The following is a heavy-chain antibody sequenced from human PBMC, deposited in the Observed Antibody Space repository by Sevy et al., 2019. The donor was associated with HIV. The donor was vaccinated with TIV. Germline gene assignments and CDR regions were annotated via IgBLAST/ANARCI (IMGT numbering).Heavy chain of an antibody. V-gene: IGHV3-7*01. Sequence: GGSLRLSCAASGFTFSPYWMTWVRQAPGKGLEWVANIRPDGSDKYYVDSVKGRFTISRDNAKNSLYLQMNSLRADDTAMYYCAGVVGLDCWGQGALVTVSS. CDR3: AGVVGLDC. CDR2: IRPDGSDK. D-gene: IGHD2-15*01. J-gene: IGHJ4*02. CDR1: GFTFSPYW.